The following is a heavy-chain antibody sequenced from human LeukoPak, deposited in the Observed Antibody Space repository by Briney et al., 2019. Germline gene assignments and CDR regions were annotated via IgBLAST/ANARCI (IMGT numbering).Heavy chain of an antibody. CDR1: GFTFSSYA. CDR2: ISGSGGST. V-gene: IGHV3-23*01. CDR3: AKDSGYSYGTPWYYFDY. J-gene: IGHJ4*02. Sequence: GRSLRLSCAASGFTFSSYAMSWVRQAPGKGPEWVSSISGSGGSTYYADSVKGRFTISRDNSKTALYLKMNCLRAEDTAVYYCAKDSGYSYGTPWYYFDYWGQGTLVTVSS. D-gene: IGHD5-18*01.